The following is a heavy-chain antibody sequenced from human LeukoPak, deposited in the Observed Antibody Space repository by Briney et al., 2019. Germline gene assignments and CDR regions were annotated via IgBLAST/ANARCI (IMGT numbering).Heavy chain of an antibody. Sequence: ASVKVSCKASGYTFTSYGISWVRQAPGQGLEWMGWISAYNGNTNYAQKLQGRVTMTTDTSTSTAYMELRSLRSDDTAVYYCASSYSSSPRTYYYYYVDVWGKGTTVTVSS. CDR1: GYTFTSYG. V-gene: IGHV1-18*01. CDR2: ISAYNGNT. CDR3: ASSYSSSPRTYYYYYVDV. D-gene: IGHD6-13*01. J-gene: IGHJ6*03.